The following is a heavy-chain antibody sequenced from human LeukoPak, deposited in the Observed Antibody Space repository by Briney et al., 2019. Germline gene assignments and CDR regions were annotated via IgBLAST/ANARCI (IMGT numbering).Heavy chain of an antibody. J-gene: IGHJ4*02. CDR1: GYTFSSYG. CDR3: ARDSPDGSGTYYNDTPDY. V-gene: IGHV1-18*01. CDR2: ISAYNGNT. D-gene: IGHD3-10*01. Sequence: GASVKVSCKASGYTFSSYGISWVRQAPGQGLDWMGWISAYNGNTNYRQKLQGRVTMSTDTSTSTAYMDLRSLRAEDTAIYYCARDSPDGSGTYYNDTPDYWGQGPLVTVSS.